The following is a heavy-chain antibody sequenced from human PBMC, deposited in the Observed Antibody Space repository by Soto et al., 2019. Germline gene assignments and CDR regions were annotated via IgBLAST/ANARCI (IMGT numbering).Heavy chain of an antibody. V-gene: IGHV3-30*18. Sequence: QVQLVESGGGVVQPGRSLRLSCVGSGFTFSDTGMHWVRQAPGKGLEWVAMISHNGGSKQYKDSVRGRFTISRDNSENTVYLLMDSLRAEDTAVYFCAKDLYSGGWYNYFDPWGQGTPVTVSS. CDR3: AKDLYSGGWYNYFDP. J-gene: IGHJ5*02. CDR1: GFTFSDTG. CDR2: ISHNGGSK. D-gene: IGHD6-19*01.